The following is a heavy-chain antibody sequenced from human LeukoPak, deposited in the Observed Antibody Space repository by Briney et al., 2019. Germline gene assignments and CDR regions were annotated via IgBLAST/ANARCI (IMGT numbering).Heavy chain of an antibody. V-gene: IGHV4-4*02. CDR3: ARSRGAVAGWSFDI. CDR2: MYHDGYT. J-gene: IGHJ3*02. CDR1: GGSISNTNH. Sequence: SETLSLTCAVSGGSISNTNHWNWVRQPPGTGLEWIGEMYHDGYTNYNPSLKSRVTMSVDKSKNHFSLKLTSVTAADTAVYYCARSRGAVAGWSFDIWGQGTVVTVSS. D-gene: IGHD6-19*01.